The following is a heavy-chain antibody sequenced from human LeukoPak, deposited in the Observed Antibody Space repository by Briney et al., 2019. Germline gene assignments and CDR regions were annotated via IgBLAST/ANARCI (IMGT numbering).Heavy chain of an antibody. CDR1: GFTFSSYW. D-gene: IGHD2-2*01. V-gene: IGHV4-34*01. CDR2: INHSGST. J-gene: IGHJ5*02. CDR3: ARRGGYCSSTSCYWVYNWFDP. Sequence: GSLRLSCAASGFTFSSYWMSWVRQPPGKGLEWIGEINHSGSTNYNPSLKSRVTISVDTSKNQFSLKLSSVTAADTAVYYCARRGGYCSSTSCYWVYNWFDPWGQGTLVTVSS.